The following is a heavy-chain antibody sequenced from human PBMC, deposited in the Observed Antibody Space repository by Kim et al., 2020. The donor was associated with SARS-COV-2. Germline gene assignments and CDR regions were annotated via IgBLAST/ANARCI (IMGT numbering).Heavy chain of an antibody. J-gene: IGHJ4*02. CDR2: ISYDGSNK. V-gene: IGHV3-30*18. Sequence: GGSLRLSCAASGFTFSSYGMHWVRQAPGKGLEGVAVISYDGSNKYYADSVKGRFTISRDNSKNTLYLQMNSLRAEDTAVYYCAKVGDPGSWQMGSFDYWGQGTLVTVSS. CDR1: GFTFSSYG. D-gene: IGHD6-13*01. CDR3: AKVGDPGSWQMGSFDY.